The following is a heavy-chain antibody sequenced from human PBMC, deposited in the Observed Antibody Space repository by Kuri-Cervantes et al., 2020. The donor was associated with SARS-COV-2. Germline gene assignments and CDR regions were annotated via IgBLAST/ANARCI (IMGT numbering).Heavy chain of an antibody. Sequence: GSLRLSCAVSGYSISSGYYWGWIRQPPGKGLEWIGSIYHSGSTYYNPSLKSRVTISVDRSKNRFSLKLSSVTAADTAVYYCARDTGLFGVVTNFDYWGQGTLVTVSS. CDR3: ARDTGLFGVVTNFDY. CDR2: IYHSGST. J-gene: IGHJ4*02. D-gene: IGHD3-3*01. V-gene: IGHV4-38-2*02. CDR1: GYSISSGYY.